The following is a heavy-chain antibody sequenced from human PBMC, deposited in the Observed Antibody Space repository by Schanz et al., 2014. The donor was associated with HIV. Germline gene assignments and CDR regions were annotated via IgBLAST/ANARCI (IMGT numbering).Heavy chain of an antibody. J-gene: IGHJ4*02. D-gene: IGHD2-15*01. V-gene: IGHV1-18*01. CDR2: ISGYIGNT. Sequence: QVQLVQSGAEVKKPGASVTVSCKASGYTFTNYGINWVRQAPGQGLEWMGWISGYIGNTNYAQNLQGRVTMTADTFRSTAYMELRSLTSDDTAVYYCARGYCSGGTCYSGDYWGQGTLVTVSS. CDR3: ARGYCSGGTCYSGDY. CDR1: GYTFTNYG.